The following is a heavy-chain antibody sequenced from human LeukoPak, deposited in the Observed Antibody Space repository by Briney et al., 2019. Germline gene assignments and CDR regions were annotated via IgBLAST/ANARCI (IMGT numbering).Heavy chain of an antibody. J-gene: IGHJ5*02. V-gene: IGHV4-59*01. Sequence: SETLSLTCTVSGGSISSYYWSWIRQPPGKGLEWIGYIYYSGSTNYNPSLKSRVTISVDTSKNQFSLKLSSVTAANTAVYYCARGEDCSSTSCFWFDPWGQGTLVTVSS. CDR3: ARGEDCSSTSCFWFDP. CDR2: IYYSGST. CDR1: GGSISSYY. D-gene: IGHD2-2*01.